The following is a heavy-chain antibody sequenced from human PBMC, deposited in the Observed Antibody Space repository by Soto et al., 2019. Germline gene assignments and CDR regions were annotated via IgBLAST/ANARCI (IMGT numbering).Heavy chain of an antibody. Sequence: EVKLVESGEGLVETGGSLRLSCAASGFTFNDAWMIWVRQAPGKGLEWVGRIKSGAGTTDYAAPVKGRFTISSDDSRNSLYLQMNSLKTEDTAMYFCAADVPSQGRSDIDYWGQGAQVTVSS. CDR2: IKSGAGTT. CDR3: AADVPSQGRSDIDY. J-gene: IGHJ4*02. V-gene: IGHV3-15*07. CDR1: GFTFNDAW. D-gene: IGHD2-15*01.